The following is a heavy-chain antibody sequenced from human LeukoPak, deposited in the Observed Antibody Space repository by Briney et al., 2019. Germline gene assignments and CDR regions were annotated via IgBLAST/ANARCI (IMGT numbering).Heavy chain of an antibody. J-gene: IGHJ3*02. CDR3: TTGTMIVVAQSQDAFDI. CDR2: IKSKTDGGTT. D-gene: IGHD3-22*01. CDR1: GFTFSNAW. V-gene: IGHV3-15*01. Sequence: GGSLRLSCAASGFTFSNAWMSWVRQAPGKGLKWVGRIKSKTDGGTTDYAAPVKGRFTISRDDSKNTLYLQMNSLKTEDTAVYYCTTGTMIVVAQSQDAFDIWGQGTMVTVSS.